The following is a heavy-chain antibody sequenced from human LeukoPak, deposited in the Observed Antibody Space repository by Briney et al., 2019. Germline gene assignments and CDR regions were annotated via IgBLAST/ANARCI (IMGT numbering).Heavy chain of an antibody. J-gene: IGHJ4*02. CDR3: ARQRYDSSGTGGYFDY. CDR1: GGSLSSFY. Sequence: KPSETLSLTCTVPGGSLSSFYWSWTRQPPGKGLEWIGDIYYSGSTNYNPSLKSRVTISVDTSKNQFSLKLSSVTAADTAVYYCARQRYDSSGTGGYFDYWGQGTLVTVSS. V-gene: IGHV4-59*08. CDR2: IYYSGST. D-gene: IGHD3-22*01.